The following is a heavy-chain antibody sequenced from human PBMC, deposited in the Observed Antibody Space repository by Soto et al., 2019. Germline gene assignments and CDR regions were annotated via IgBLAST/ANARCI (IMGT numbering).Heavy chain of an antibody. CDR1: GFTFSSYS. CDR3: ARARGTMVRGVIYNWFDP. CDR2: ISSSSSTM. Sequence: GGSLRLSCAASGFTFSSYSMNWVRQAPGKGLEWVSYISSSSSTMYYADSVKGRFTISRDNAKNSLYLQMNSLRAEDTAVYYCARARGTMVRGVIYNWFDPWGQGTLVTVS. J-gene: IGHJ5*02. V-gene: IGHV3-48*01. D-gene: IGHD3-10*01.